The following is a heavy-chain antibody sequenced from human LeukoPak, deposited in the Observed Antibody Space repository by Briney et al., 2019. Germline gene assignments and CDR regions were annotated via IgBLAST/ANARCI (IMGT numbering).Heavy chain of an antibody. D-gene: IGHD3-10*01. CDR1: GYTFTSYG. J-gene: IGHJ4*02. V-gene: IGHV1-18*01. CDR2: IRAYNGNT. CDR3: AGGAPMVRGVILALGY. Sequence: ASVKVSCKASGYTFTSYGISWLRQAPGQGLAWMGWIRAYNGNTNYAQKLQGRVTMTTDTSTSTAYMELRSLRSDDTAVYYCAGGAPMVRGVILALGYWGQGTLVTVSS.